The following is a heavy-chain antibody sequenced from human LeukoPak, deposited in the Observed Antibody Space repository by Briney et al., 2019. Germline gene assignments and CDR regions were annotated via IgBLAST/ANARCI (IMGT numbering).Heavy chain of an antibody. CDR1: GGSISSYF. D-gene: IGHD3-22*01. Sequence: SETLSLTCTVSGGSISSYFWTWIRQPPGKGLEWIGYIYYSGTTNYNPSLKSRVTISLDTSKNQFSLKLSSVTAADTAVYYCARAQNYYDSSGYYQNYYYYYMDVWGTGTTVTVSS. J-gene: IGHJ6*03. CDR2: IYYSGTT. CDR3: ARAQNYYDSSGYYQNYYYYYMDV. V-gene: IGHV4-59*01.